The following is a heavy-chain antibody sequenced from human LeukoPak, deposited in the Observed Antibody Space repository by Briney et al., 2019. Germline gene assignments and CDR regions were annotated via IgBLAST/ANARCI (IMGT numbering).Heavy chain of an antibody. V-gene: IGHV3-11*04. CDR2: ISSSGSTR. CDR1: GFTVSNNY. J-gene: IGHJ4*02. Sequence: GGSLRLSCAASGFTVSNNYMNWVRQAPGKGLEWVSYISSSGSTRYYADSVKGRFTISRDNAKNSLYLQMNSLRAEDTAVYYCARVQTTVTTLDYWGQGTLVTVSS. CDR3: ARVQTTVTTLDY. D-gene: IGHD4-17*01.